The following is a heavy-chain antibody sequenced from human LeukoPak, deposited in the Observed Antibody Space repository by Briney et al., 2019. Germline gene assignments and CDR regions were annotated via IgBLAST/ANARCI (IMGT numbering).Heavy chain of an antibody. D-gene: IGHD2-15*01. CDR3: ARDLTYCSGGSCYYYYYMDV. Sequence: SETLSLTCTVSAGSISSYYWSWIRQPPGKGLEWIGYIYYSGSTNYNPSLKSRVTISVDTSKNQFSLKLSSVTAADTAVYYCARDLTYCSGGSCYYYYYMDVWGKGTTVTVSS. J-gene: IGHJ6*03. CDR2: IYYSGST. V-gene: IGHV4-59*01. CDR1: AGSISSYY.